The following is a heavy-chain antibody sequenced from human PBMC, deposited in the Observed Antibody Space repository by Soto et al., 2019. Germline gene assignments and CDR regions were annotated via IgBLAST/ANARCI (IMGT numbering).Heavy chain of an antibody. CDR3: ARVFCRGDCYSPLDY. J-gene: IGHJ4*02. D-gene: IGHD2-21*02. CDR1: GFTFSNFG. V-gene: IGHV3-21*01. CDR2: ISSSDKYI. Sequence: GGSLRLSCVASGFTFSNFGLNWVRQAPGKGLEWVSSISSSDKYIYYADSVKGRFTISRDNAKNSLSPQMNSLRADDTAVYYCARVFCRGDCYSPLDYWGQGTLVTVSS.